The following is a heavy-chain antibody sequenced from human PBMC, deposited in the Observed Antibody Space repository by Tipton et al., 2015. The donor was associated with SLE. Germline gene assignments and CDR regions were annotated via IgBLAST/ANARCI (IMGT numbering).Heavy chain of an antibody. CDR1: GFTFSSYA. J-gene: IGHJ3*02. D-gene: IGHD5-18*01. V-gene: IGHV3-23*01. CDR2: ISAGVGTT. Sequence: SLRLSCAASGFTFSSYAMSWARQAPGKGLEWVSVISAGVGTTYYADSVKGRFTVSRDNSKNTLYLQMNSLRAEDTAVYYCAKGYSYGGAFDIWGQGTMVTVSS. CDR3: AKGYSYGGAFDI.